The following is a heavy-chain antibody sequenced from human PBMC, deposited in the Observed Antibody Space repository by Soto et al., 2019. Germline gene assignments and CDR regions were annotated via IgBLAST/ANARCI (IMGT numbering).Heavy chain of an antibody. CDR2: INAGNGNT. D-gene: IGHD3-9*01. V-gene: IGHV1-3*01. J-gene: IGHJ6*02. Sequence: ASVKVSCKASRYTFSTYGIHWVRQAPGQRLEWLGWINAGNGNTKYSQKFQGRVTITRDTSASTAYMELSSLRSEDTAVYYCARDLVGYYDILTGYRYYYYYGMDVWGQGNTVTVSS. CDR1: RYTFSTYG. CDR3: ARDLVGYYDILTGYRYYYYYGMDV.